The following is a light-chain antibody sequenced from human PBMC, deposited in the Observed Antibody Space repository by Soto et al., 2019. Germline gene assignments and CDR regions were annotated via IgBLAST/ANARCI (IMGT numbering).Light chain of an antibody. CDR1: QSLRSN. J-gene: IGKJ1*01. CDR3: VHYSNWWS. CDR2: GAA. Sequence: EIVMTQSPATLSVSPGGMATLSCRASQSLRSNLAWYQQKVGQAPRLLIYGAAIRASGVPARFSGSGSGTDFSLTISSLQSEDFAVYFCVHYSNWWSFGQGTKVEI. V-gene: IGKV3-15*01.